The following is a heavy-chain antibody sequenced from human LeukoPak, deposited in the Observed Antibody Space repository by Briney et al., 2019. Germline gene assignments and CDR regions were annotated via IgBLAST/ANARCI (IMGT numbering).Heavy chain of an antibody. Sequence: PSETLSLTCTVSGGSISSSSYYWGWIRQPPGKGLEWIGSIYYSGSTYYNPSLKSRVTISVDTSKNQFSLKLSSVTAADTAVYYCARVCPRDPKHPTDEYATYYYYYMDVWGKGTTVTVSS. CDR2: IYYSGST. V-gene: IGHV4-39*07. D-gene: IGHD2-8*01. CDR3: ARVCPRDPKHPTDEYATYYYYYMDV. J-gene: IGHJ6*03. CDR1: GGSISSSSYY.